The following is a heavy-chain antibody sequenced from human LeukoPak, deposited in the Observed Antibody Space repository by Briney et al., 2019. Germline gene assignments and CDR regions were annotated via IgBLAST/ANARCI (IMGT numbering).Heavy chain of an antibody. CDR3: ASRYYYDTRGYFLH. J-gene: IGHJ1*01. Sequence: SPSETLSLTCTVSGNSIRSSSYYWGWIRQPPEKGLEWIGSIYYSGSTYYSASFKSRVTISVDTSQNQFSLKLRSVTAADRAVYYCASRYYYDTRGYFLHWGQGTLVTVSS. CDR2: IYYSGST. CDR1: GNSIRSSSYY. D-gene: IGHD3-22*01. V-gene: IGHV4-39*01.